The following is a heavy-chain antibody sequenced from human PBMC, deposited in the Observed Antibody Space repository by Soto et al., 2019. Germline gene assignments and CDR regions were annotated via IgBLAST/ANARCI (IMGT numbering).Heavy chain of an antibody. V-gene: IGHV3-30-3*01. CDR3: ARGRGGRQYYFDY. CDR2: ISYDGSNK. D-gene: IGHD2-15*01. J-gene: IGHJ4*02. Sequence: GGSLRLSCAASGFTFSSYAMHWVRQAPGKGLEWVAVISYDGSNKYYADSVKGRFTIPRDNSKNTLYLQMNSLRAEDTAVYYCARGRGGRQYYFDYWGQGTLVTVSS. CDR1: GFTFSSYA.